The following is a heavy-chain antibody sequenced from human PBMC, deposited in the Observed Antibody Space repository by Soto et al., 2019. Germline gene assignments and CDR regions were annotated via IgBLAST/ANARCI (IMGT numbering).Heavy chain of an antibody. Sequence: TSETLSLTCTVSGGSISSSSYYWGWIRQPPGKGLEWIGSIYYSGSTYYNPSLKSRVTISVDTSKNQFSLKLSSVTAADTAVYYCTTQGFGPLHGLVDVWGQGTTVTVSS. V-gene: IGHV4-39*07. J-gene: IGHJ6*02. D-gene: IGHD3-10*01. CDR3: TTQGFGPLHGLVDV. CDR2: IYYSGST. CDR1: GGSISSSSYY.